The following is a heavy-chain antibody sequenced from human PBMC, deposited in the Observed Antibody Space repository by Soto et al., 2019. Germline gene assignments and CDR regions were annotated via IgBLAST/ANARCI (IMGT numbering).Heavy chain of an antibody. J-gene: IGHJ4*02. V-gene: IGHV1-69*12. CDR2: IIPIFGTA. CDR1: GGTFSSYA. D-gene: IGHD2-15*01. CDR3: XXXXXXXXXXXCXFLPGIDY. Sequence: QVQLVQSGAEVKKPGSSVKVSCKASGGTFSSYAISWVRQAPGQGLEWMGGIIPIFGTANYAQKFQGRVTITADESTSXAXXXXXXXXXXXXXXXXXXXXXXXXXXXXCXFLPGIDYWGQGTLVTVSS.